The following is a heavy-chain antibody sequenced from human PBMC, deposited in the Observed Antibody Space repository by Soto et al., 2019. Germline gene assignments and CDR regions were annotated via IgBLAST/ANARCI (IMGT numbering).Heavy chain of an antibody. Sequence: QVQLVESGGGVVQPGRSLRLSCAASGFTFSSYGMHWVRQAPGKGLEWVAVIWYDGSNKYYADSVKGRFTISRDNSKNTLYLQMNSLRAEDTAVYYCARDLDCTNGVCSYYFDYWGQGTLVTVSS. V-gene: IGHV3-33*01. J-gene: IGHJ4*02. CDR2: IWYDGSNK. CDR3: ARDLDCTNGVCSYYFDY. D-gene: IGHD2-8*01. CDR1: GFTFSSYG.